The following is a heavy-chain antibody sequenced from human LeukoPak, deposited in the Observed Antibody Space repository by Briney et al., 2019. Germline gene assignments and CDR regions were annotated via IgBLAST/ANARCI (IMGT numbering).Heavy chain of an antibody. CDR3: ARDPYSGSYYGGSWFDP. V-gene: IGHV3-20*04. CDR1: GFTFDDYG. Sequence: GGSLRLSCAASGFTFDDYGMSWVRQAPGKGLEWVSGINWNGGSTGYADSVKGRFTISRDNAKNSLYLQMSSLRAEDTALYYCARDPYSGSYYGGSWFDPWGQGTLVTVSS. D-gene: IGHD1-26*01. J-gene: IGHJ5*02. CDR2: INWNGGST.